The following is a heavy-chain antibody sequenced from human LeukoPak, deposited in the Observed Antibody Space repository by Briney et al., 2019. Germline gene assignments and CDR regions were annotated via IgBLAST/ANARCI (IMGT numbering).Heavy chain of an antibody. D-gene: IGHD3-16*01. J-gene: IGHJ6*03. CDR3: ARVLGVCSTSTCYVTNADV. V-gene: IGHV3-48*02. Sequence: GGSLSLSCVASGFTFSDYSMNWVRQPPGKGLEWVSYIRTRLTTVFYADSVKGRFTISRENDRNSVFLQMSGLRDEDTATYYCARVLGVCSTSTCYVTNADVWGKGPTLRVS. CDR2: IRTRLTTV. CDR1: GFTFSDYS.